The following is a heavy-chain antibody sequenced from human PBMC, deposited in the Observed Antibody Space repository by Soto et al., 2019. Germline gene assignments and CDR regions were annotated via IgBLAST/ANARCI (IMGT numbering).Heavy chain of an antibody. D-gene: IGHD2-2*01. CDR1: GFTFSDYY. CDR3: ARAIGYCSSTSCQNWFDT. J-gene: IGHJ5*02. CDR2: ISSSSSYT. Sequence: QVQLVESGGGLVKPGGSLRLSCAASGFTFSDYYMSWIRQAPGKGLEWVSYISSSSSYTNYADSVKGRFTISRDNAKNSLYRQRNSRRAEDTAVYYCARAIGYCSSTSCQNWFDTWGQGTLVTVSS. V-gene: IGHV3-11*06.